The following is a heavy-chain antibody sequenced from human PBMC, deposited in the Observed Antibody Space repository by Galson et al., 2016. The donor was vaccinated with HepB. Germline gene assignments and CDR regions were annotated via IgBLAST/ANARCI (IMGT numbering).Heavy chain of an antibody. D-gene: IGHD5-12*01. Sequence: SETLSLTCTVSGGSISSSSYYWGWIRQPPGKGLEWIGSIYYSGSTYYNPSLKSRVTISVDTSKNQFSLKLSSVTAADTAVYYCASVIVATISSYYYGMDVWGQGTTVTVSS. CDR2: IYYSGST. V-gene: IGHV4-39*01. CDR1: GGSISSSSYY. J-gene: IGHJ6*02. CDR3: ASVIVATISSYYYGMDV.